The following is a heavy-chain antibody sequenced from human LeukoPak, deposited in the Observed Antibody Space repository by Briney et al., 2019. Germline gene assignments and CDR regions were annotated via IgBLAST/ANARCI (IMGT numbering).Heavy chain of an antibody. D-gene: IGHD6-25*01. V-gene: IGHV3-53*01. CDR2: IYSGGFT. J-gene: IGHJ3*02. CDR1: EFTVSSNY. CDR3: ARVGARLGAFDI. Sequence: GGSLSLSCAASEFTVSSNYMSWVRQAPGKGLEWVSVIYSGGFTYYSDSVKGRFTISRDNSKNMVYFQMNSLRAEDTAVYYCARVGARLGAFDIWGQGTMVTVSS.